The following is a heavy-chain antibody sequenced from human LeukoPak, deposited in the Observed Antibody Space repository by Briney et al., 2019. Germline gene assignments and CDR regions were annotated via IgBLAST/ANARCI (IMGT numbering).Heavy chain of an antibody. CDR2: ISGSGGST. J-gene: IGHJ4*02. D-gene: IGHD3-10*01. V-gene: IGHV3-23*01. Sequence: PGGSLRLSCAASGLTFSNYAMSWVRQAPGKGLEWVSGISGSGGSTNYADSVKGRFTISRDNSKSTLYLQMTSLTAEDTAVYYCAKGSGASRPYYLDYWGRGTLVTVSS. CDR1: GLTFSNYA. CDR3: AKGSGASRPYYLDY.